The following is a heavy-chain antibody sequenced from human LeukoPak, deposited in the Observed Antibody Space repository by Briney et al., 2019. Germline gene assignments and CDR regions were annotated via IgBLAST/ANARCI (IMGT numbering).Heavy chain of an antibody. J-gene: IGHJ6*02. CDR2: IYYSGST. CDR1: GGSISSYY. D-gene: IGHD4-17*01. Sequence: SETLSLTCTVSGGSISSYYWSWIRQPPGKGLEWIGSIYYSGSTYYNPSLKSRVTISVDTSKNQFSLKLSSVTAADTAVYYCARPAIYGDYDSYGMDVWGQGTTVTVSS. V-gene: IGHV4-39*01. CDR3: ARPAIYGDYDSYGMDV.